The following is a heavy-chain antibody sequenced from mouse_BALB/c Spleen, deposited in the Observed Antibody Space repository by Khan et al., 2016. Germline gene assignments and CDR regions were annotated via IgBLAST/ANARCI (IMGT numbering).Heavy chain of an antibody. CDR1: GFTFTDYY. Sequence: EVELVESGGGLVQPGGSLRLSCATSGFTFTDYYMSWVRQPPGKALEWLGFIRNKANGYTTEYSASVKGRFTISRDNSQCILYLQMNTLRTEDSATYYCARNGVAGFACWGQGTLVTVSA. CDR2: IRNKANGYTT. V-gene: IGHV7-3*02. J-gene: IGHJ3*01. CDR3: ARNGVAGFAC.